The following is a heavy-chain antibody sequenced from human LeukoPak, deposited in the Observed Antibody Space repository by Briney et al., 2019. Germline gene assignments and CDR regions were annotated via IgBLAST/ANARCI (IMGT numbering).Heavy chain of an antibody. CDR3: ARAKVVVVVAAPTENAFDI. J-gene: IGHJ3*02. V-gene: IGHV1-69*05. D-gene: IGHD2-15*01. CDR2: IIPIFGTA. Sequence: SVKVSXKASGGTFSSYAISWVRQAPGQGLEWMGRIIPIFGTANYAQKFQGRVTITTDESTSTAYMELSSLRSEDTAVYYCARAKVVVVVAAPTENAFDIWGQGTMVTVSS. CDR1: GGTFSSYA.